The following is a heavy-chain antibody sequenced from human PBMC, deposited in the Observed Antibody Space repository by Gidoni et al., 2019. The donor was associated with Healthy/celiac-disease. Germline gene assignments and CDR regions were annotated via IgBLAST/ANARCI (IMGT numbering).Heavy chain of an antibody. J-gene: IGHJ3*02. CDR1: RGTFSSYA. V-gene: IGHV1-69*01. D-gene: IGHD3-22*01. Sequence: QVPLVQSVAEVKKPGSSVKVSCKASRGTFSSYAISWVRPAPGQCLEWMGVIIPIFGTENYEQKFQGRVTMTADESTSTAYMELSSLRSEDTAVYYCARGYLAYYDSSGYNAFDIWGQGTMVTVSS. CDR2: IIPIFGTE. CDR3: ARGYLAYYDSSGYNAFDI.